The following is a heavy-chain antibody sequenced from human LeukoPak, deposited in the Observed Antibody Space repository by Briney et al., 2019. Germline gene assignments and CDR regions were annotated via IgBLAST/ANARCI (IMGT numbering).Heavy chain of an antibody. Sequence: KSSETLSLTCTVSGGSISSGSYYWSWIRQPAGKGLEWIGRIYTSGSTNYNPSLKSRVTISVDTSKNQFSLKLSSVTAADTAVYYCAREVVRGVIDYWGQGTLVTVSS. CDR1: GGSISSGSYY. J-gene: IGHJ4*02. CDR3: AREVVRGVIDY. V-gene: IGHV4-61*02. D-gene: IGHD3-10*01. CDR2: IYTSGST.